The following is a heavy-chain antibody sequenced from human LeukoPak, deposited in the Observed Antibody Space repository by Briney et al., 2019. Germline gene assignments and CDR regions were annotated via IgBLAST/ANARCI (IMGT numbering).Heavy chain of an antibody. J-gene: IGHJ6*03. CDR3: ARDLIRGAAYYYMDV. CDR2: IYYSGST. D-gene: IGHD2/OR15-2a*01. Sequence: SETLSLTCTVSGGSISSYYWSWIRQPPGKGLEWIGYIYYSGSTNYNSSLKSRVTISVDTSKNQFSLKLSSVTAADTAVYYCARDLIRGAAYYYMDVWGKGTTVTISS. V-gene: IGHV4-59*12. CDR1: GGSISSYY.